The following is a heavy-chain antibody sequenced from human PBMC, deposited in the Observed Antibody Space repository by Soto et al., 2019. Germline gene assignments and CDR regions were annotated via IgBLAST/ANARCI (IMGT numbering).Heavy chain of an antibody. CDR2: ISYDGSNK. D-gene: IGHD3-3*01. Sequence: GGSLRLSCAASGFTFSSYGMDWVRQAPGKGLEWVAVISYDGSNKYYADSVKGRFTISRDNSKNTLYLQMNSLRAEDTAVYYCAKDPYDGAFDIWGQGTMVTVSS. V-gene: IGHV3-30*18. CDR1: GFTFSSYG. J-gene: IGHJ3*02. CDR3: AKDPYDGAFDI.